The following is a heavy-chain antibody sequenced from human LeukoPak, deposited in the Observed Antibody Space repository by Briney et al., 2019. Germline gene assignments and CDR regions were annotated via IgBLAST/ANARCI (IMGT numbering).Heavy chain of an antibody. CDR3: ARDNLTPYWYFDL. V-gene: IGHV3-48*02. Sequence: PGGSLRLSCAASGFTFSSYAMSWVCQAPGKGLEWISYISSGSTTIYYADSVKGRFTISRDNAKNSLYLQMNSLRDEDTALYYCARDNLTPYWYFDLWGRGTLVTVSS. CDR1: GFTFSSYA. D-gene: IGHD4-23*01. CDR2: ISSGSTTI. J-gene: IGHJ2*01.